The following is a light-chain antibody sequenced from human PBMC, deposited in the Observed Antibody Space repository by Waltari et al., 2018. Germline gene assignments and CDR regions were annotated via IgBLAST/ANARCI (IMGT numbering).Light chain of an antibody. V-gene: IGLV1-40*01. Sequence: QFVLTQPPSVSGAPGQRVTISCTGSSSNIGAGYDVHWYQQLPGTAPKHLIYGNSNRPAGVPDRFSGSNSGASASLAIPGLQAEDEADYYCQSYDSSLSGPVVFGGGTKLTVL. CDR1: SSNIGAGYD. CDR3: QSYDSSLSGPVV. CDR2: GNS. J-gene: IGLJ2*01.